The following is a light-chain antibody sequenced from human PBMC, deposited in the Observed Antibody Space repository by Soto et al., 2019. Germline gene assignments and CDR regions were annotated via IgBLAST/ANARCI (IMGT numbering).Light chain of an antibody. V-gene: IGKV3-11*01. J-gene: IGKJ1*01. CDR1: QSVGNY. CDR2: DAS. Sequence: EIVLTQSPATLSLSPGERATLSCRASQSVGNYLAWYQQKPGQAPTLLIYDASDRATGIPARFSGSGSGTDFTLTISSLEPEDFAVYYCQQHDHWPPATFGPGTKVEIK. CDR3: QQHDHWPPAT.